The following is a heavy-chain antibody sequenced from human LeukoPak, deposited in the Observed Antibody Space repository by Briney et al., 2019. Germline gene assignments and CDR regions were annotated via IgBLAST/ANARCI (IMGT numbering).Heavy chain of an antibody. D-gene: IGHD3-22*01. CDR2: VRYDGSNK. CDR3: APPVASGFNRNDY. J-gene: IGHJ4*02. Sequence: PGGSLRLSCAASGFTFSSYGMHWVRQAPGKGLEWVAFVRYDGSNKYYADSVKGRFPISRDNSKTTLYLQMDSLRAEDTAVYYCAPPVASGFNRNDYWGQGTLVTVSP. CDR1: GFTFSSYG. V-gene: IGHV3-30*02.